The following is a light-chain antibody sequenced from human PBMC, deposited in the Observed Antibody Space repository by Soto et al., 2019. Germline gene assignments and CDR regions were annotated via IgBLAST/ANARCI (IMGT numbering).Light chain of an antibody. V-gene: IGLV2-14*03. CDR2: DVS. Sequence: QSALTQPASVSGSPGQSITISCTGTSSDIGDSNYVSWYQQHPGKAPKLMIYDVSKRPSGVSNRFSGSKSANTASLTISGLQAEDEADYYCCSYAGSSTFVFGTGTKVTVL. CDR1: SSDIGDSNY. CDR3: CSYAGSSTFV. J-gene: IGLJ1*01.